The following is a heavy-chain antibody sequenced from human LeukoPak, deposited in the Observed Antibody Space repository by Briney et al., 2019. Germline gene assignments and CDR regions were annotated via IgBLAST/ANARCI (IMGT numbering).Heavy chain of an antibody. CDR1: GGSFSGYY. CDR3: ARQLRLGYYYYYMDV. Sequence: PSETLSLTCAVYGGSFSGYYWSWIRQPPGKGLEWIGEINHSGSTNYNPSLKSRVTISVDTSKNQFSLKLSSVTAADTAVYYCARQLRLGYYYYYMDVWGKGTTVTISS. CDR2: INHSGST. D-gene: IGHD2-21*01. J-gene: IGHJ6*03. V-gene: IGHV4-34*01.